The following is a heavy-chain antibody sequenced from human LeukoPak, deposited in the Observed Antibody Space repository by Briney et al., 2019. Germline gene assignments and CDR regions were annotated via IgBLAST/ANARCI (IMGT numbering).Heavy chain of an antibody. Sequence: GGSLRLSCAASGFTFSSYGMSWVRQAPGKGLEWVSGISGSGGNTYYADSVKGRFTISRDNSKNTVYGQMNSLRAEDTGVYYCARSIWGAMTTVVRWPDDAFDIWGQGTMVTVSS. V-gene: IGHV3-23*01. CDR1: GFTFSSYG. CDR2: ISGSGGNT. CDR3: ARSIWGAMTTVVRWPDDAFDI. D-gene: IGHD4-23*01. J-gene: IGHJ3*02.